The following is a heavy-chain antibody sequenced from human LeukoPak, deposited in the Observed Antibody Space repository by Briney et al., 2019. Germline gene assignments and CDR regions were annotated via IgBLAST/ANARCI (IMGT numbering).Heavy chain of an antibody. CDR1: GGSFSGYY. Sequence: PSETLSLTCAVYGGSFSGYYWSWIRQPPGKGLEWIGEINHSGSTNYNPSLKSRVTISVDTSKNQFSLKLSSVTAADTAVYYCASSVGATLDYWGQGTLVTVSS. CDR3: ASSVGATLDY. D-gene: IGHD1-26*01. CDR2: INHSGST. J-gene: IGHJ4*02. V-gene: IGHV4-34*01.